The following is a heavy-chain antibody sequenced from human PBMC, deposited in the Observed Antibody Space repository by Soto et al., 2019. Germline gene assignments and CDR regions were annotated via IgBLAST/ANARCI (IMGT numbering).Heavy chain of an antibody. D-gene: IGHD3-10*01. CDR2: INPNNGDT. Sequence: QVQLVQSGAEVKKPGASVRVSCKASGYTFTDYYLHWVRQAPGQGLEFMGWINPNNGDTNYAQKFQCRVTMTRATSSSTAYLEVSRLRSDDTALYYCARSVSFITPRPDYWGQGTLVTFSS. J-gene: IGHJ4*02. V-gene: IGHV1-2*02. CDR3: ARSVSFITPRPDY. CDR1: GYTFTDYY.